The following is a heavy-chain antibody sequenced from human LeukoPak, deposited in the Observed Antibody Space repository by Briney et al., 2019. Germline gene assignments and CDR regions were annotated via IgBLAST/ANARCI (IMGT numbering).Heavy chain of an antibody. D-gene: IGHD3-10*01. V-gene: IGHV1-3*01. CDR2: INAGNGKT. CDR1: GYTFTNYA. Sequence: VASVKVSCKASGYTFTNYAMHWVRQAPGQRLEWMGWINAGNGKTKYSQKVQGRVTITRDTSASTAYMELSSLRSEDTAVYYCARGFGELSWFDPWGQGTLVTVSS. CDR3: ARGFGELSWFDP. J-gene: IGHJ5*02.